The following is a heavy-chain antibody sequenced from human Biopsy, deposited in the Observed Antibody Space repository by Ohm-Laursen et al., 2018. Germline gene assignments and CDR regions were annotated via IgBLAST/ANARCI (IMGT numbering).Heavy chain of an antibody. Sequence: ASVKVSCKASGYSFTSYYMHWVRQAPGQGLEWMGMINPSGSTTSYPQIFQGIVTMTRDTSKSTVYMELSSLRSADTAVYFCARNTGWYGDLYYFDYWGQGTLVTVSS. CDR2: INPSGSTT. CDR1: GYSFTSYY. V-gene: IGHV1-46*01. CDR3: ARNTGWYGDLYYFDY. D-gene: IGHD6-19*01. J-gene: IGHJ4*02.